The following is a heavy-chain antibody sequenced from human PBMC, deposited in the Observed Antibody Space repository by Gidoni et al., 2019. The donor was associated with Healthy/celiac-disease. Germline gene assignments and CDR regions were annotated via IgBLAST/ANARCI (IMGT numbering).Heavy chain of an antibody. CDR2: ISGSGRST. V-gene: IGHV3-23*01. J-gene: IGHJ4*02. Sequence: EVQLLESGGGLVQPGGSLRLSWAASGFTFSSYAMSWVRQAPGKRLGWVSAISGSGRSTYYADSVTGRFTISRDNSKNTLYLQMNSLRAEDTAVYYCATVNWNDVPDYWGQGTLVTVSS. CDR3: ATVNWNDVPDY. D-gene: IGHD1-1*01. CDR1: GFTFSSYA.